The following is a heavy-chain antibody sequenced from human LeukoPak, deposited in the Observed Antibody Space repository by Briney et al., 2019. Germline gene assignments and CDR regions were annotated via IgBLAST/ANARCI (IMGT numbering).Heavy chain of an antibody. CDR3: ARGGGYRLDY. Sequence: QAGGSLRPSCAASGFTFRGYGMHWVRQTPGKGLEWVSAIETDGSATTYADSVEGRFSISRDNARNILYLQTNSLRVEDTAVYYCARGGGYRLDYWGQGTLVTVSS. V-gene: IGHV3-74*01. D-gene: IGHD6-25*01. CDR2: IETDGSAT. CDR1: GFTFRGYG. J-gene: IGHJ4*02.